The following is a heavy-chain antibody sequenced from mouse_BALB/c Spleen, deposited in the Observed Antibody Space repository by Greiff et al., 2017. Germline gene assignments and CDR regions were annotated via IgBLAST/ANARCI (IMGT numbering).Heavy chain of an antibody. D-gene: IGHD2-1*01. V-gene: IGHV3-6*02. CDR1: GYSITSGYY. J-gene: IGHJ4*01. CDR3: ARGHGNSFYAMDY. Sequence: EVQRVESGPGLVKPSQSLSLTCSVTGYSITSGYYWNWIRQFPGNKLEWMGYISYDGSNNYNPSLKNRISITRDTSKNQFFLKLNSVTTEDTATYYCARGHGNSFYAMDYWGQGTSVTVSS. CDR2: ISYDGSN.